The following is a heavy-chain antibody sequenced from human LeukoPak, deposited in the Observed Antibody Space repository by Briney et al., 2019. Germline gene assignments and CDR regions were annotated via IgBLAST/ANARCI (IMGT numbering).Heavy chain of an antibody. J-gene: IGHJ6*03. V-gene: IGHV3-23*01. CDR3: AKGDFYGSGRVYYYYMDV. CDR2: ISGSGGST. CDR1: GFTFSSYG. D-gene: IGHD3-10*01. Sequence: GGSLRLSCAASGFTFSSYGMSWVRQAPGKGLEWVSAISGSGGSTYYADSVKGRFTISRDNSKNTLYLQMNSLRAEDTAVYYCAKGDFYGSGRVYYYYMDVWGKGTTVTISS.